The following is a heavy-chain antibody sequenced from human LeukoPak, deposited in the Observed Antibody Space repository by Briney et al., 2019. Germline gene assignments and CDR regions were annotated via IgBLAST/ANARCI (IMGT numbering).Heavy chain of an antibody. CDR3: ARLRGYSLDY. CDR2: IYYRGST. CDR1: GGSIGSYY. Sequence: SETLSLTCTVSGGSIGSYYWSWIRQPPGKGLERIGYIYYRGSTNYNSSLKSRLTISVDTSKNQFSLKLSSVTAADTAVYYCARLRGYSLDYWGQGTLVTVSS. D-gene: IGHD5-18*01. V-gene: IGHV4-59*08. J-gene: IGHJ4*02.